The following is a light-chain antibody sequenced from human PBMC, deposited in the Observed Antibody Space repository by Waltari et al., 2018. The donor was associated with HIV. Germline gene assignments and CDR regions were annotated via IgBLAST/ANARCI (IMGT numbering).Light chain of an antibody. Sequence: QSVLSPPPSPSGTPGQRAPLPRYACRSTASRNHVYWYHHLPRTAPNLLTYRNDDRPSGVPDRFSGSKSGTSASLAISGLRSEDEADYYCAAWDDSLSGPVFGGGTKLTVL. CDR1: RSTASRNH. V-gene: IGLV1-47*01. CDR3: AAWDDSLSGPV. CDR2: RND. J-gene: IGLJ3*02.